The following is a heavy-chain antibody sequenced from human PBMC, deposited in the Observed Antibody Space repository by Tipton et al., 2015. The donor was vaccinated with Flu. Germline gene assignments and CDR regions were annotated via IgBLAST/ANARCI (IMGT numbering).Heavy chain of an antibody. Sequence: TLSLTCTVSGYSISSGYYWGWIRQPPGKGLEWIGSIYHSGSTYYNPSLKSRVTISVDTSKNQFSLQLSSVTAADTAVYYCARESPDEGLFIVGATQGKFDYWGQGTLVTVSS. J-gene: IGHJ4*02. V-gene: IGHV4-38-2*02. CDR1: GYSISSGYY. CDR2: IYHSGST. D-gene: IGHD1-26*01. CDR3: ARESPDEGLFIVGATQGKFDY.